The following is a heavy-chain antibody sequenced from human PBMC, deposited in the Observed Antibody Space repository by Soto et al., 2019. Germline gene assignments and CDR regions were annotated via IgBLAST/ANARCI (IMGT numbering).Heavy chain of an antibody. D-gene: IGHD5-18*01. V-gene: IGHV3-11*01. CDR2: ISSSGRTK. CDR1: GFTFSDYY. Sequence: QVQLVESGGGLVKPGGSLRLSCAASGFTFSDYYMNWIRQAPGKGLEWVSYISSSGRTKYYADSVRGRFTISRDNANNSLYLQMNSLRAEDTAVYYCARNRINGYNYGNLIDYWGQGTLVTVSS. J-gene: IGHJ4*02. CDR3: ARNRINGYNYGNLIDY.